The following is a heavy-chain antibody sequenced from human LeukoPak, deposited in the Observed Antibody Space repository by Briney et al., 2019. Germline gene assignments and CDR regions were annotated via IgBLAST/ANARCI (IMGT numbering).Heavy chain of an antibody. V-gene: IGHV3-23*01. CDR1: GFTFSSYA. D-gene: IGHD3-3*01. CDR2: ISGSGGST. J-gene: IGHJ5*02. CDR3: AKGDFWSGYSGFDP. Sequence: GGSLRLSCAASGFTFSSYAMSWVRQAPGKGLEWVSAISGSGGSTYYADSVKGRFTISRDNSKNTPYLQMNSLRAEDTAVYYCAKGDFWSGYSGFDPWGQGTLVTVSS.